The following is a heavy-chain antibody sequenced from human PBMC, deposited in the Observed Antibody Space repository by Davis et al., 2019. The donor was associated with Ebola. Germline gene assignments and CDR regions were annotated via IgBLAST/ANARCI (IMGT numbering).Heavy chain of an antibody. J-gene: IGHJ4*02. CDR2: IYPGDSDT. V-gene: IGHV5-51*01. CDR1: GYTFTSYW. Sequence: KVSCKGSGYTFTSYWIGWVRQMPGKGLEWMGIIYPGDSDTGYSPSFQGQVTISADKSISTAYLQWSSLKASDTAIYYCARLGDYVFDYWGQGTLVIVSS. D-gene: IGHD4-17*01. CDR3: ARLGDYVFDY.